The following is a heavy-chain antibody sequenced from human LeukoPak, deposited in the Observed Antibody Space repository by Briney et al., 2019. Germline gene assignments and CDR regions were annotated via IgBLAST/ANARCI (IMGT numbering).Heavy chain of an antibody. D-gene: IGHD5-12*01. V-gene: IGHV3-30*04. CDR1: GFTFSSYA. CDR2: ISYDGSNK. J-gene: IGHJ4*02. Sequence: GGSLRLSCAASGFTFSSYAMHWVRQAPGKGLEWVAVISYDGSNKYYADSVKGRFTISRDNAKNSLYLQMNSLRAEDTAVYYCARVGSGYDSPYDYWGQGTLVTVSS. CDR3: ARVGSGYDSPYDY.